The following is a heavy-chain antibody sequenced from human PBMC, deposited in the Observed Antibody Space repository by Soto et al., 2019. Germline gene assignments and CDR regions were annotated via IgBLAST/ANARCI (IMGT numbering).Heavy chain of an antibody. Sequence: QLQLQESGPGLVKPSETLSLTCTVSGGSISSSSYYWGWIRQPPGKGLEWIGSIYYSRSTYYNPSLKSRVTISVDTSKNQFSLKLSSVTAADTAVYYCARAQGGWELLLTGFDPWGQGTLVTVSS. CDR3: ARAQGGWELLLTGFDP. CDR2: IYYSRST. V-gene: IGHV4-39*01. D-gene: IGHD1-26*01. J-gene: IGHJ5*02. CDR1: GGSISSSSYY.